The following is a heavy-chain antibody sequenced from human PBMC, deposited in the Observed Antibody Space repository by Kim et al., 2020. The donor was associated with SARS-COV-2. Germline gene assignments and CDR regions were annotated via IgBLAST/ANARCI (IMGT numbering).Heavy chain of an antibody. D-gene: IGHD6-13*01. V-gene: IGHV1-24*01. CDR2: FDPEDGET. CDR3: ACIAAASNWFDP. Sequence: ASVKVSCKVSGYTLTELSMHWVRQAPGKGLEWMGGFDPEDGETIYAQKFQGRVTMTEDTSTDTAYMELSSLRSEDTAVYYCACIAAASNWFDPWGQGTLVTVSS. CDR1: GYTLTELS. J-gene: IGHJ5*02.